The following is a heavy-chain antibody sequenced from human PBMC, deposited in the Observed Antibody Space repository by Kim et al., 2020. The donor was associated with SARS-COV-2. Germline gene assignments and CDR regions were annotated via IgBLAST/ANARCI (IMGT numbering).Heavy chain of an antibody. D-gene: IGHD3-22*01. V-gene: IGHV3-7*03. CDR3: ARRGSSGYYVYYFDY. J-gene: IGHJ4*02. CDR1: GFTFSSYW. Sequence: GGSLRHSCAASGFTFSSYWMSWFRRAPGKGRGWVANIKQDGREKYYVDSGKGRFTISRDNAKNSLYLQMNSLRAEDTAVYYCARRGSSGYYVYYFDYWGQGTLVTVSS. CDR2: IKQDGREK.